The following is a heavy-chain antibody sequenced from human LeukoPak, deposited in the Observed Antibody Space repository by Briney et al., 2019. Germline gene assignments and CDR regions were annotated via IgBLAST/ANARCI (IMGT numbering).Heavy chain of an antibody. CDR1: GFTFSDYY. J-gene: IGHJ3*02. V-gene: IGHV3-11*01. Sequence: GVSLRLYCAAYGFTFSDYYMTWIRQAPGKGLEWISYISDSGDTFYYVESVKGRFTISRDNAKNSLYLQMSSLRAEDTAVYYCASVRRPAVVLDALDSWGQGTMVTVSS. CDR3: ASVRRPAVVLDALDS. CDR2: ISDSGDTF. D-gene: IGHD2-2*01.